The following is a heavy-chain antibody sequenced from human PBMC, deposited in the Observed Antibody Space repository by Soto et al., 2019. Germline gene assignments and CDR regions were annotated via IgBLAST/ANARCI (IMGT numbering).Heavy chain of an antibody. D-gene: IGHD1-7*01. V-gene: IGHV3-23*01. CDR1: GFTFSSYA. J-gene: IGHJ4*02. CDR3: GKGRWKLPSREADY. Sequence: VQLLESGGGLVQPGGSLRLSCAASGFTFSSYAVSWVRQAPGKGLEWVSGIGGSGDRTYYADSVKGRFTISRDNSENTLYLQMNSLRAEDTAVYYCGKGRWKLPSREADYWGQGTLVTVSS. CDR2: IGGSGDRT.